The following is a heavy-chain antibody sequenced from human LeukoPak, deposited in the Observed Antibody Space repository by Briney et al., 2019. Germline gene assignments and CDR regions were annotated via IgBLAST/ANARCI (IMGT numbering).Heavy chain of an antibody. Sequence: SQTLSLTRTVSRGSISNYYWSWIRQPPGKGLEWIGYIYYSGYTNYNPSLKSRVTISLDTSKNQFSLKLRSGTAADTAVYYCARHFSGAAAPLPFDFWGQGTLVTVSA. V-gene: IGHV4-59*08. J-gene: IGHJ4*02. D-gene: IGHD6-13*01. CDR3: ARHFSGAAAPLPFDF. CDR2: IYYSGYT. CDR1: RGSISNYY.